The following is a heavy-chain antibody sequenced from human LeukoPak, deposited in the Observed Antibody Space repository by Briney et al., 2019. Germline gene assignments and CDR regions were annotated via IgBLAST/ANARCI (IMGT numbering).Heavy chain of an antibody. J-gene: IGHJ6*04. CDR2: INHSGST. V-gene: IGHV4-34*01. CDR3: ARGGLGGYCSSTSCSDYGMDV. CDR1: GGSFSGYY. D-gene: IGHD2-2*03. Sequence: PSETLSLTCAVYGGSFSGYYWSWIRQPPGKGLEGIGEINHSGSTNYNPSLKSRVTISVDTSKNQFSLKLSSVTAADTAVYYCARGGLGGYCSSTSCSDYGMDVWGKGTTVTVSS.